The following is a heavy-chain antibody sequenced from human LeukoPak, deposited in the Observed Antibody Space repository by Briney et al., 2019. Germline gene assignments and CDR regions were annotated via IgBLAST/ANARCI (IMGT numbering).Heavy chain of an antibody. CDR3: SRQTVSCHDF. V-gene: IGHV3-73*01. D-gene: IGHD2-2*01. CDR1: GGSLSDGH. J-gene: IGHJ4*02. CDR2: IRSRRDNYAT. Sequence: GGSLRLSCAASGGSLSDGHMHWVRQAPGKGLERFSHIRSRRDNYATAYGVSVQGRFTISRDDSNNMAYLQMNSLTADDTAVYYCSRQTVSCHDFWGQGTLVTVSS.